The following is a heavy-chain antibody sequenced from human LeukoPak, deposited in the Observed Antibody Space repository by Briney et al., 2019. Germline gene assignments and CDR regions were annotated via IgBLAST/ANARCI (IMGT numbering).Heavy chain of an antibody. V-gene: IGHV3-33*01. D-gene: IGHD3-22*01. CDR1: GFTFSSYG. CDR2: IWYDGSNK. CDR3: ARDRYDSSGYYPLDY. Sequence: GGSLRLSCAASGFTFSSYGMHWVRQAPGKGLEWVAVIWYDGSNKYYADSVKGRFTISRDNSKNTLYLQMNSLRAEDTAVYYCARDRYDSSGYYPLDYWGQGPLVTVSS. J-gene: IGHJ4*02.